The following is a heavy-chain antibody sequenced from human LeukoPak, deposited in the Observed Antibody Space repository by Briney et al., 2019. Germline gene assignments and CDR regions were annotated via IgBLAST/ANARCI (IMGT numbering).Heavy chain of an antibody. Sequence: PGGSLRLSCAASGFTFSSYAMHWVRQAPGKGLEWVAVISYDGSNKYYADSVKGRFTISRDNSKNTLYLQMNSLRAEDTAVYYCAKVRSIYYDSSGSRNYFDYWGQGTLVTVSS. CDR2: ISYDGSNK. D-gene: IGHD3-22*01. J-gene: IGHJ4*02. V-gene: IGHV3-30*04. CDR1: GFTFSSYA. CDR3: AKVRSIYYDSSGSRNYFDY.